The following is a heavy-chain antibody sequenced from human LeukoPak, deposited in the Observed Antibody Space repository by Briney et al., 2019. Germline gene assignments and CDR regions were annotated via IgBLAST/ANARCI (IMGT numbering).Heavy chain of an antibody. CDR1: GFTFSSYG. CDR2: ISYDGSNK. J-gene: IGHJ4*02. V-gene: IGHV3-30*03. CDR3: AFINFDY. Sequence: GRSLRLSCAASGFTFSSYGMHWVRQAPGKGLEWVAVISYDGSNKYYADSVKGRFTISRDNSKNTLYLQMNSLRAEDTAVYYCAFINFDYWDQGTLVTVSS.